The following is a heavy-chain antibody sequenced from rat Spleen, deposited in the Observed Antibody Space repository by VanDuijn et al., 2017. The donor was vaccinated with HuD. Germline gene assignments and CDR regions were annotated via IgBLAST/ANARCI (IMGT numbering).Heavy chain of an antibody. Sequence: QVQLKESGPGLMQPSETLSLTCTVSGFSLTSNGVGWVRQPLGKGLVWMGTIWAGGSTNYNSAVQSRLSISRDTSKSQVFLKMNSLQPEDTGTYYCARHGYGYTYRYFDFWGPGTMVTVSS. CDR3: ARHGYGYTYRYFDF. V-gene: IGHV2-72*01. CDR1: GFSLTSNG. J-gene: IGHJ1*01. D-gene: IGHD1-9*01. CDR2: IWAGGST.